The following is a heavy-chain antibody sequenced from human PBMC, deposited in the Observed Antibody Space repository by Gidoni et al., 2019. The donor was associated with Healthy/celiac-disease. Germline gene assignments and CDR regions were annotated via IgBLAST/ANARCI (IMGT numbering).Heavy chain of an antibody. D-gene: IGHD2-15*01. V-gene: IGHV3-33*01. J-gene: IGHJ4*02. CDR1: GFTFIGYG. Sequence: QVQLVESGGGVVQPGRSLILSCAASGFTFIGYGMTWVRQAPGKGLEWVAVIWYDGSNKYYADSVKGRFTISRDNSKNMLYLQMNSLRAEDTAVYYCARGLGNYCSGGSCYSSPFDYWGQGTLVTVSS. CDR2: IWYDGSNK. CDR3: ARGLGNYCSGGSCYSSPFDY.